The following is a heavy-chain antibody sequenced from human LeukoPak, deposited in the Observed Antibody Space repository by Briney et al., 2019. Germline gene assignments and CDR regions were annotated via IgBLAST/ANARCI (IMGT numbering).Heavy chain of an antibody. Sequence: PSETLSLTCAVYGGSFSGYYWSWIRQPPGKGLEWIGEINHSGSTNYNPSLKSRVTISVDTSKNQFSLKLSSVTAADTAVYYCASPSGTGKRAFDYWGQGTLVTVSS. CDR1: GGSFSGYY. V-gene: IGHV4-34*01. CDR2: INHSGST. CDR3: ASPSGTGKRAFDY. D-gene: IGHD1-1*01. J-gene: IGHJ4*02.